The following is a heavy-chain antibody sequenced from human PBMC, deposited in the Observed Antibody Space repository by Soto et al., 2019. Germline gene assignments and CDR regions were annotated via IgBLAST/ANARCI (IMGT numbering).Heavy chain of an antibody. CDR2: IDAGNGDT. CDR3: ARRGRVAYCTADCLHALDV. J-gene: IGHJ3*01. D-gene: IGHD2-8*02. CDR1: GYIFTSFT. Sequence: QVQLVQSGAELKRPGASVRLSCKASGYIFTSFTLHWVRQAPGQRPAWMGWIDAGNGDTKSSLKFQGRVSFTGDTLATKAYMDLSHLTSEDTAMYYCARRGRVAYCTADCLHALDVWGQGTMVTVSA. V-gene: IGHV1-3*01.